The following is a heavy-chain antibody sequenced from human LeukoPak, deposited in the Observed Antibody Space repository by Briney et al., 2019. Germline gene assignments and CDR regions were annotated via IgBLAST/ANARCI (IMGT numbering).Heavy chain of an antibody. D-gene: IGHD6-6*01. CDR3: AREGVEYSSSSGAFDI. CDR1: GYTFTSYG. J-gene: IGHJ3*02. Sequence: GASVKVSCKASGYTFTSYGISWVRQAPGQGLEWMGGIIPIFGTANYAQKFQGRVTITTDESTSTAYMELSSLRSEDTAVYYCAREGVEYSSSSGAFDIWGQGTMVTVSS. CDR2: IIPIFGTA. V-gene: IGHV1-69*05.